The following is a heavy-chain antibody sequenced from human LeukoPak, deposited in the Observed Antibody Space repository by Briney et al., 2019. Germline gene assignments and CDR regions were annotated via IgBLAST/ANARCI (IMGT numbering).Heavy chain of an antibody. CDR1: GFTFSSYA. J-gene: IGHJ4*02. V-gene: IGHV3-30*04. CDR3: ARDHDSAYYDILTGYYMASLFDY. D-gene: IGHD3-9*01. Sequence: PGRSLRLSRAASGFTFSSYAMHWVRQAPGKGLEWVAVISYDGSNKYYADSVKGRFTISRDNSKNTLYLQMNSLRAEDTAVYYCARDHDSAYYDILTGYYMASLFDYWGQGTLVTVSS. CDR2: ISYDGSNK.